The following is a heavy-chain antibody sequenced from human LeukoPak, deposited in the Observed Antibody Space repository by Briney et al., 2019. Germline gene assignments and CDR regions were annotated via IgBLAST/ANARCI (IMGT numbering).Heavy chain of an antibody. D-gene: IGHD4-17*01. J-gene: IGHJ5*02. Sequence: GSLRLSCAASGFSFSSFAMTWVRQAPGKGLEWVSSITGGHYATYNTDSVKGRFTISRDNAKNTLYLQMNSPRADDTAIYYCTKDPNGDYIGAFDPWGQGTLVTVSS. CDR2: ITGGHYAT. CDR1: GFSFSSFA. V-gene: IGHV3-23*01. CDR3: TKDPNGDYIGAFDP.